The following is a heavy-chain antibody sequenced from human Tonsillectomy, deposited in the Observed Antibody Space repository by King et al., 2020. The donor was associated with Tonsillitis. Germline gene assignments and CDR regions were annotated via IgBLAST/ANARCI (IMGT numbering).Heavy chain of an antibody. Sequence: VQLQQWGAGLLKPSETLSLTCAVYGGSFTGYYWSWIRQPPGKGMEWIGEINHSGSTNYNPSLKSPVTISVDTSKNQFSLTLNSATAADTAVYYCARRASYYNYYYIDVWGKGTTVTVSS. D-gene: IGHD1-26*01. J-gene: IGHJ6*03. CDR1: GGSFTGYY. CDR2: INHSGST. CDR3: ARRASYYNYYYIDV. V-gene: IGHV4-34*01.